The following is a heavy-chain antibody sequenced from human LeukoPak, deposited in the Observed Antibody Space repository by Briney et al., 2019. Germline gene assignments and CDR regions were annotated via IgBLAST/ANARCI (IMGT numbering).Heavy chain of an antibody. J-gene: IGHJ3*02. Sequence: PGGSLRLSCAASGFTFSSYWLHWVRQPPGKGLVWVSRINGNGSITTNGDSVKGRFTISRANTKNTLYLQMTRLRAEDTALYYWTRIWGEGNNTRSDDAFDIWGQGTVVTVSS. D-gene: IGHD7-27*01. CDR3: TRIWGEGNNTRSDDAFDI. CDR1: GFTFSSYW. CDR2: INGNGSIT. V-gene: IGHV3-74*03.